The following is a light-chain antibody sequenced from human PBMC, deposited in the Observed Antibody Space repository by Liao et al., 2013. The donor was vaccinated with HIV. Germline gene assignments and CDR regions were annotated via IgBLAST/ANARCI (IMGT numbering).Light chain of an antibody. CDR3: QAWDRDTAL. V-gene: IGLV3-1*01. Sequence: SYELTQPPSVSVSPGQTASITCSGDKLGDKYICWYQQKPGQSPVLVIYQDNKRPSGIPERFSGSNSENTGTLTISGTQAVDEAVYYCQAWDRDTALFGGGTKLTVL. CDR2: QDN. J-gene: IGLJ2*01. CDR1: KLGDKY.